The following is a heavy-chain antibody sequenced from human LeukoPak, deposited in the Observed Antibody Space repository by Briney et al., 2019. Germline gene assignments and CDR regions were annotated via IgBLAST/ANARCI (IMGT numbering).Heavy chain of an antibody. CDR2: IYWTDDK. D-gene: IGHD6-13*01. Sequence: SGPTLVNPTQTLTLTCTFSGFSLSTSGVGVGWIRQPPGKALEWLALIYWTDDKFYSPSLKSRLTITKDTSKNQVVLTMTNMDPVDTATYYCAHTLGVAAAGNRDYYYYYYMDVWGKGTTVTVSS. CDR3: AHTLGVAAAGNRDYYYYYYMDV. CDR1: GFSLSTSGVG. J-gene: IGHJ6*03. V-gene: IGHV2-5*01.